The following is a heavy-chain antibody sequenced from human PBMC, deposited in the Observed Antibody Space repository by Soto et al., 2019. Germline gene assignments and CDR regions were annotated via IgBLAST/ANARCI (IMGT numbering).Heavy chain of an antibody. D-gene: IGHD3-10*01. CDR2: IIPIFGTA. J-gene: IGHJ6*02. V-gene: IGHV1-69*01. Sequence: QVQLVQSGAEAKKPGSSVKVSCKASGGTFSSYAISWVRQAPGQGLEWMGGIIPIFGTANYAQKLQGRVTITADESTSTAYMELSSLRSEDTDVYYCARRGDHGSGSYKVPYYYYGMDVWGQGTTVTVSS. CDR3: ARRGDHGSGSYKVPYYYYGMDV. CDR1: GGTFSSYA.